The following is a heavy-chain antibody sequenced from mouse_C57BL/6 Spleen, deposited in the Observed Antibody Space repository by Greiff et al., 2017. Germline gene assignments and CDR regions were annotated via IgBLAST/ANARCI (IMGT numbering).Heavy chain of an antibody. D-gene: IGHD2-2*01. J-gene: IGHJ4*01. CDR1: GYTFTSYW. CDR3: ARGLIWLLQPIYYAMDY. V-gene: IGHV1-72*01. Sequence: QVQLQQPGAELVKPGASVKLSCKASGYTFTSYWMHWVKQRPGRGLEWIGRIDPNSGGTKYNEKFKSKATLTVDKPSSTAYMQLSSLTSEDSAVYYCARGLIWLLQPIYYAMDYWGQGTSVTVSS. CDR2: IDPNSGGT.